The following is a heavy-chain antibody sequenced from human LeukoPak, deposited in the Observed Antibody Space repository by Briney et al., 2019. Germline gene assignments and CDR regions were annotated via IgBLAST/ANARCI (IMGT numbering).Heavy chain of an antibody. Sequence: ASVKVSCKASGYIFTGYYMHWVRQAPGQGLEWMGWINPNSGGTNYAQKFQGRVTMTRDTSISTAYMELSRLRSDDTAVYYCARSEIVVVPAAIWEHWFDPWGQGTLVTVSS. V-gene: IGHV1-2*02. CDR1: GYIFTGYY. CDR3: ARSEIVVVPAAIWEHWFDP. J-gene: IGHJ5*02. CDR2: INPNSGGT. D-gene: IGHD2-2*01.